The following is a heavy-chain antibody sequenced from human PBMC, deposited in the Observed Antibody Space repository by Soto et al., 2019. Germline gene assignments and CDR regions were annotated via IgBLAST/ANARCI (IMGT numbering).Heavy chain of an antibody. CDR2: INGNGRTK. J-gene: IGHJ4*02. Sequence: KTGGSLRLSCAASGFTFSDYYMSRIRQAPGEGLEWVSYINGNGRTKYYADSVKGRFTISRDNAKKIVYLQMNSLRAEDTAVYYCARDLLGMPLVVAGTFGYWGQGTLVTVSS. V-gene: IGHV3-11*01. CDR3: ARDLLGMPLVVAGTFGY. D-gene: IGHD6-19*01. CDR1: GFTFSDYY.